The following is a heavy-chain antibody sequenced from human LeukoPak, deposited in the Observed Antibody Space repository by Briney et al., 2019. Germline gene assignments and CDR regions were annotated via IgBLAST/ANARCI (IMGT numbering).Heavy chain of an antibody. Sequence: GSLRLSCAASGFTFSSYSMNWVRQPPGKGLEWIGEINHRGSTNYNPSLKSRVTILVDTSKNQFSLKLSSVTAADTAVYYCARGLRQLVRSWHYWGQGTLVAVSS. CDR3: ARGLRQLVRSWHY. CDR2: INHRGST. CDR1: GFTFSSYS. D-gene: IGHD6-6*01. J-gene: IGHJ4*02. V-gene: IGHV4-34*01.